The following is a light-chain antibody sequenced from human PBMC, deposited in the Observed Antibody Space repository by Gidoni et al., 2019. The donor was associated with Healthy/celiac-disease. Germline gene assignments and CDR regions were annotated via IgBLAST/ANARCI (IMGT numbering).Light chain of an antibody. V-gene: IGKV1-39*01. Sequence: DIQMTQSPSSLSASVGDRVTITCRASQSISSYLNWYQQKPGKAPKLLIYAASSLQSWVPSRFSGSGSGTDFTLTISSLQPEDFATYYCQQSYSTPCSFGQGTKLEIK. CDR3: QQSYSTPCS. CDR1: QSISSY. J-gene: IGKJ2*04. CDR2: AAS.